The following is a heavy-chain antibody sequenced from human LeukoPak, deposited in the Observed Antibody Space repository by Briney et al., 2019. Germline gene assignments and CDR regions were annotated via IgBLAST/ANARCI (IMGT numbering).Heavy chain of an antibody. D-gene: IGHD5-18*01. CDR1: GFTLGRHD. CDR3: VREARGYHYTYFDY. CDR2: VSAGFHA. Sequence: GRSLRLSCTASGFTLGRHDMHWVRQIPGQGLEWVAAVSAGFHAFFAYSGQGRFTFSREDARDSLYLQMNSLRAGDTAVYYCVREARGYHYTYFDYWGQGTLVTVSS. J-gene: IGHJ4*02. V-gene: IGHV3-13*01.